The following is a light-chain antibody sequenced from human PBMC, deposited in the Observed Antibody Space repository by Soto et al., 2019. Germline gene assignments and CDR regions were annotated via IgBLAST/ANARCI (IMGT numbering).Light chain of an antibody. CDR2: GAS. Sequence: EIVLTQSPGTLSLSPGDRATLSCRASQSLGSGYLAWYQQKPGQAPRILIYGASSRATGTPDRFSGSGSGTDFTLTISRLEPEDFAVYYCQQYDRSLRTFGQGTKVDI. CDR1: QSLGSGY. J-gene: IGKJ1*01. CDR3: QQYDRSLRT. V-gene: IGKV3-20*01.